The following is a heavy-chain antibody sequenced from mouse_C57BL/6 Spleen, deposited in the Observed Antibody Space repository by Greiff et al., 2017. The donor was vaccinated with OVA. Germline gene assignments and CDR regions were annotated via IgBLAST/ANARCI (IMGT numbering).Heavy chain of an antibody. Sequence: EVKLQESGPGLVKPSQSLSLTCSVTGYSITSGYYWNWIRQFPGNKLEWMGYISYDGSNNYNPSLKNRISITRDTSKNQFFLKLNSVTTEDTATYYCARVKGMGYDGFAYWGQGTLVTVSA. CDR3: ARVKGMGYDGFAY. D-gene: IGHD2-2*01. J-gene: IGHJ3*01. V-gene: IGHV3-6*01. CDR2: ISYDGSN. CDR1: GYSITSGYY.